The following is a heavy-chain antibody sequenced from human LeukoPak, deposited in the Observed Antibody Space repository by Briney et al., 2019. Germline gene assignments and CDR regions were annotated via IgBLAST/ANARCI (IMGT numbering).Heavy chain of an antibody. J-gene: IGHJ4*02. CDR1: GFTFDDYA. D-gene: IGHD3-22*01. CDR3: AKDIGGGGITMIVVVINGLDY. CDR2: ISWNSGSI. Sequence: GRSLRLSCAASGFTFDDYAMHCARQAPGKGLEWVSGISWNSGSIGYADSVKGRFTISRDNAKNSLYLQMNSLRAEDTALYYCAKDIGGGGITMIVVVINGLDYWGQGTLVTVSS. V-gene: IGHV3-9*01.